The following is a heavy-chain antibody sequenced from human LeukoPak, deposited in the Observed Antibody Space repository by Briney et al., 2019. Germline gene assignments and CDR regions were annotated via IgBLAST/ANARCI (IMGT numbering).Heavy chain of an antibody. Sequence: SETLSLTCTVSGGSISSYYWSWIRQPAGKGLEWIGYIYYSGSTNYNPSLKSRVTISVDTSKNQFSLKLSSVTAADTAVYYCARGVGYCSGGSCYSEYFQRWGQGTLVTVSS. CDR2: IYYSGST. J-gene: IGHJ1*01. CDR3: ARGVGYCSGGSCYSEYFQR. V-gene: IGHV4-59*01. CDR1: GGSISSYY. D-gene: IGHD2-15*01.